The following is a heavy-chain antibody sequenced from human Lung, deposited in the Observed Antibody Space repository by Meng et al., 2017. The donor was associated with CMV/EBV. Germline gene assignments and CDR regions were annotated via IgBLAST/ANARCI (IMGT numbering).Heavy chain of an antibody. J-gene: IGHJ3*02. CDR2: ISNTGDTT. Sequence: GESXKISXAASGFTFSHYGMTWVRQAPGKGLEWVSTISNTGDTTYYADSVKGRFTISRDNSKNTLYLQINSLRAEDMAVYYCLAKEGCSRTTCYNGAFNMWGQGTKVTVSS. CDR1: GFTFSHYG. D-gene: IGHD2-2*02. CDR3: LAKEGCSRTTCYNGAFNM. V-gene: IGHV3-23*01.